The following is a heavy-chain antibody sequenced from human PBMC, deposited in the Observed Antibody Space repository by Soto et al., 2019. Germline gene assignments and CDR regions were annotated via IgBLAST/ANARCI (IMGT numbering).Heavy chain of an antibody. CDR1: GFTFSSYD. J-gene: IGHJ6*02. D-gene: IGHD6-19*01. CDR2: ITYTSSYI. CDR3: ARAIAVAVPYYYGMDL. V-gene: IGHV3-21*01. Sequence: GGSLRLSCAASGFTFSSYDMNWVRRAPGKRLEWVSSITYTSSYIHVADSVKGRFTISRDNAKNSVYLHMNSLRAGDTAVYYCARAIAVAVPYYYGMDLWGQGTTVTVSS.